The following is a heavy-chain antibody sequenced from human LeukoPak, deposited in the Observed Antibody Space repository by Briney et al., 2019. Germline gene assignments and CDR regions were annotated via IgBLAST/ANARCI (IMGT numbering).Heavy chain of an antibody. J-gene: IGHJ3*02. D-gene: IGHD4-23*01. V-gene: IGHV3-72*01. CDR3: ARDGLRVTRGAFDI. CDR2: TRNKANSYTT. CDR1: GFTFSDHY. Sequence: QPGGSLRLSCAASGFTFSDHYMDWVRQAPGKGLEWVGRTRNKANSYTTEYAASVKGRFTISRDDSKNSLYLQMNSLKTEDTAVYYCARDGLRVTRGAFDIWGQGTMVTVSS.